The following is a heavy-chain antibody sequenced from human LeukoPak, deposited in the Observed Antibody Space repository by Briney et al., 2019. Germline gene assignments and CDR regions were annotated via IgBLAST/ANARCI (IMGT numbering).Heavy chain of an antibody. D-gene: IGHD2-15*01. Sequence: GASVKVSCKASGGTFSSYTISWVRQAPGQGLEWMGGIIPLFGTPDYAQKFQDRLTITADKSTSTAYMELSSLRSEDTDVYYCASATPRCSGRSCYEMGVWGKGTTVTVSS. CDR3: ASATPRCSGRSCYEMGV. V-gene: IGHV1-69*06. CDR2: IIPLFGTP. CDR1: GGTFSSYT. J-gene: IGHJ6*04.